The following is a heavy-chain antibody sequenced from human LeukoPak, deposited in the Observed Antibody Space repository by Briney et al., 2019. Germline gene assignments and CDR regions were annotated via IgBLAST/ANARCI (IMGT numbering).Heavy chain of an antibody. D-gene: IGHD2-21*02. V-gene: IGHV4-30-4*01. CDR1: GGSISSGDYY. Sequence: SQTLSLTCTVSGGSISSGDYYWSWIRQPPGKGLEWIGYIYYSGSTYYNPSLKSRVTISVDTSKNQFSLKLSSVTAADTAVYYCARVRGGDKPFDYWGQGTPVTVSS. J-gene: IGHJ4*02. CDR2: IYYSGST. CDR3: ARVRGGDKPFDY.